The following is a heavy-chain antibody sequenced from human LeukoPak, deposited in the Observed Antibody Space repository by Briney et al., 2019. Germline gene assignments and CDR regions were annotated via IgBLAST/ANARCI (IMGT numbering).Heavy chain of an antibody. Sequence: SETLSLTCAVSGGSISSSNWWSWVRQPPGKGPEWIGEIHHSGSTNYNPSLKSRVTISVDKSKNQFSLKLNSVTAADTAVYYCARVGATTDAFDIWGQGTMVTVSS. CDR2: IHHSGST. CDR3: ARVGATTDAFDI. CDR1: GGSISSSNW. J-gene: IGHJ3*02. V-gene: IGHV4-4*02. D-gene: IGHD1-26*01.